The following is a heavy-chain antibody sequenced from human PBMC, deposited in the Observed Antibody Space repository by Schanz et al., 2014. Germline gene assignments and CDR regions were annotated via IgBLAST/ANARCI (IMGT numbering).Heavy chain of an antibody. CDR2: ISFDGRNT. Sequence: QVQLVESGGGVVQPGRSLRLSCAASGITLSGYGLHWVRQAPGKGLEWVGFISFDGRNTGYAHSVKGRFTISRDNAKNSLYLQMNSLRAEDTGVYYCARGREVVAKIFDVWGQGTMXTVSS. V-gene: IGHV3-30*03. CDR3: ARGREVVAKIFDV. CDR1: GITLSGYG. J-gene: IGHJ3*01. D-gene: IGHD3-22*01.